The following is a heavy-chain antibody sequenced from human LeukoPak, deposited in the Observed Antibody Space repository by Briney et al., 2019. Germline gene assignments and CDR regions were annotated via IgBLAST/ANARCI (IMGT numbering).Heavy chain of an antibody. V-gene: IGHV3-53*01. CDR2: IYSGGST. Sequence: GGSLRLSCAASGFTVSSNYMSWVRQAPGKGLEWVSIIYSGGSTYYADSVKGRFTISRDNSKNTLYLQMNSLRAEGTAVYYCARRSISGGSLYWGQGTLVTVSS. CDR3: ARRSISGGSLY. D-gene: IGHD2-15*01. J-gene: IGHJ4*02. CDR1: GFTVSSNY.